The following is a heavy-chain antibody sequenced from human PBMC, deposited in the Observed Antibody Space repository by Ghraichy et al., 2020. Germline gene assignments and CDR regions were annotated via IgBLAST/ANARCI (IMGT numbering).Heavy chain of an antibody. CDR1: GDSVSSSSYY. D-gene: IGHD2-15*01. CDR2: FYLTGTM. J-gene: IGHJ3*02. V-gene: IGHV4-39*07. CDR3: ARCRAPQSGGYPDACDI. Sequence: SETLSLTCIVSGDSVSSSSYYWSWIRQPPGQGLEWITSFYLTGTMYYNPSLKRRVTMSVDRSTNQFSLRLTSVTAADTAVYYCARCRAPQSGGYPDACDIWCQGTTITVPS.